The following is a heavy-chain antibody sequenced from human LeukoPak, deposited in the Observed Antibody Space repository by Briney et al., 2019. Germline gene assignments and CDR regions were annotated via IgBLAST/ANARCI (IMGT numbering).Heavy chain of an antibody. CDR2: ISSTGGTT. V-gene: IGHV3-23*01. Sequence: GGTLRLSCAASGITFSSYGMSWVRQAPGKGLEWVSSISSTGGTTYYADSVKGRFTISRDNSKNTLYLQMNSLRAEDTAIYYCAKNGDRGAYCTGGTCYPYFYYYMDVWGKGTMVTI. CDR1: GITFSSYG. D-gene: IGHD2-15*01. J-gene: IGHJ6*03. CDR3: AKNGDRGAYCTGGTCYPYFYYYMDV.